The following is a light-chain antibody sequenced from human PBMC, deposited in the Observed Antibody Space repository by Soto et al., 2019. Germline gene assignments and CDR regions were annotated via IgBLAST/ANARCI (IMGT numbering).Light chain of an antibody. Sequence: SVLTQPASVSGSPGQSITISCTGTSSDVGGYNYVSWYQQHPGKAPKLMIHAVSNRPSGISSRFSGSKSDNTASLTISGLQSEDEADYFCCSYTSRTTYVFGTGTKVTVL. J-gene: IGLJ1*01. CDR3: CSYTSRTTYV. V-gene: IGLV2-14*01. CDR1: SSDVGGYNY. CDR2: AVS.